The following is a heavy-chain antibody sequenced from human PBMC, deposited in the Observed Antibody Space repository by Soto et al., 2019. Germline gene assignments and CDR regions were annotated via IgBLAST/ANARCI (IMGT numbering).Heavy chain of an antibody. V-gene: IGHV1-18*01. Sequence: GASVKVSCKASGYTFTSYGISWVRQAPRQGLEWMGWISAYNGNTNYAQKLQGRVTMTTDTSTSTAYMELRSLRSDDTAVYYCARDRARLSSSAFDIWGQGTMVTVSS. J-gene: IGHJ3*02. CDR2: ISAYNGNT. D-gene: IGHD3-10*01. CDR1: GYTFTSYG. CDR3: ARDRARLSSSAFDI.